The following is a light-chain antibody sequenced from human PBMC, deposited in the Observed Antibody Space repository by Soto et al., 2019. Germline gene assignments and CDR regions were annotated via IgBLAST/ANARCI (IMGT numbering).Light chain of an antibody. CDR1: GSDVGGYNF. Sequence: QSALTQPASVSGSPGQSITISCTGTGSDVGGYNFVSWYQQHPGKAPKLMIYEVNNRPSGVSDRFSGSKSGNTASLTISGLQGEDEADYYCSSSAGIYHYLVFGGGTKLTVL. CDR3: SSSAGIYHYLV. J-gene: IGLJ3*02. CDR2: EVN. V-gene: IGLV2-14*01.